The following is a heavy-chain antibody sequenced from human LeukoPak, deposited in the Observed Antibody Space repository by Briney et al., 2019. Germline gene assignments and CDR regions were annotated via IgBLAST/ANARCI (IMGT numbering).Heavy chain of an antibody. CDR1: GYTFTNYA. D-gene: IGHD3-22*01. CDR2: INTNTGNP. V-gene: IGHV7-4-1*02. J-gene: IGHJ5*02. CDR3: ARDTDPVWYYYDSSGYLKSVWFDP. Sequence: ASVKVSCKASGYTFTNYAINWVRQAPGQGLEWMGWINTNTGNPTYAQGFTGRFVFSLDTSVSTAYLQISSLKAEDTAVYYCARDTDPVWYYYDSSGYLKSVWFDPWGQGTLVTVSS.